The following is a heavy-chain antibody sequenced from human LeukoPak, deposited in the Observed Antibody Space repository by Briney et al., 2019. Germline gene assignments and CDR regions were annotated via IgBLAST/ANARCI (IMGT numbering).Heavy chain of an antibody. D-gene: IGHD2-15*01. J-gene: IGHJ4*02. CDR2: IYYSGST. CDR3: ARLACSGGSCYPPFDY. CDR1: GGSISSYY. V-gene: IGHV4-59*01. Sequence: SETLSLTCTVSGGSISSYYWSWIRQPPGKGLEWIGYIYYSGSTNYNPSLKSRVTISVDTSKNQFSLKLSPVTAADTAVYYCARLACSGGSCYPPFDYWGQGTLVTVSS.